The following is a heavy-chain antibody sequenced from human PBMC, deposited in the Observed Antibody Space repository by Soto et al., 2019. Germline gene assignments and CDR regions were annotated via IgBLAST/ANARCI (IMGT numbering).Heavy chain of an antibody. Sequence: QVQLVQSGTEVKKPGASVKVSCKASGFTFTSYGITWVRQAPGQGLEWVGWISPYNGETNFAQKFQGRVTMTTDTSTTTAYMELRSLRSDDTAVYYCARAFCSGDTCYDSWGQGTLVTVSS. J-gene: IGHJ5*01. CDR3: ARAFCSGDTCYDS. V-gene: IGHV1-18*01. CDR1: GFTFTSYG. D-gene: IGHD2-15*01. CDR2: ISPYNGET.